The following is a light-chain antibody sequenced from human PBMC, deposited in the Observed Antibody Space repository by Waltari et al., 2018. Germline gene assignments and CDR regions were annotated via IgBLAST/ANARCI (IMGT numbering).Light chain of an antibody. J-gene: IGLJ2*01. V-gene: IGLV2-14*03. CDR2: DVT. CDR3: SSYTSSTTSVV. CDR1: TSDVGTYNY. Sequence: QSALTQPASVSGSPGQSITISCTGTTSDVGTYNYVSWYQQRPGKAPKLSIYDVTKRPSGVCNRFSGSKSGNTASLTISGLQAEDEADYYCSSYTSSTTSVVFGGGTKVTVL.